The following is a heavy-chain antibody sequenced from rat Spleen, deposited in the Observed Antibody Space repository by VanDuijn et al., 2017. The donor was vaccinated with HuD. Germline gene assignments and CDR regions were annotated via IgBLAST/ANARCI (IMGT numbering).Heavy chain of an antibody. CDR1: GYSINANH. Sequence: EVQLQESGPGLVKPSQSLSLTCSVTGYSINANHWGWIRNFPGNKLEWMGYINSAGSTNYNPSLKSRISITRDTSKNQFFLQVNSVTTEDTATYYCAKTTVAYYYVMDAWGQGASVTVSS. J-gene: IGHJ4*01. CDR2: INSAGST. V-gene: IGHV3-3*01. D-gene: IGHD1-3*01. CDR3: AKTTVAYYYVMDA.